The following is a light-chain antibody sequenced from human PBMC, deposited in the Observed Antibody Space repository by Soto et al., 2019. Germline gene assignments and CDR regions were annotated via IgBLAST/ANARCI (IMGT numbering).Light chain of an antibody. CDR2: GAS. J-gene: IGKJ4*01. V-gene: IGKV3-15*01. Sequence: EIVTTQSPDTLSASPGERSTLSCIASQSVNTNLAWYQQKAGQAPRLLIYGASTRATGIPARFSGGGSGTEFTLTISSLQSEDFAVYYCQQCFDWPLTFGGGTKVDI. CDR1: QSVNTN. CDR3: QQCFDWPLT.